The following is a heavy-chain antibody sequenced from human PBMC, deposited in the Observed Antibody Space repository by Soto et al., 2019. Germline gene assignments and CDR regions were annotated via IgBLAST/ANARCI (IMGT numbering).Heavy chain of an antibody. CDR3: AREAGRHSYDVTGYYFDY. CDR1: GGTFSNYA. D-gene: IGHD3-9*01. J-gene: IGHJ4*02. Sequence: QVQLVQSGAEVKKPGSSVKVSCKASGGTFSNYAITWVRQAPGQGLEWMGGIIPMFRTPNYAQKFQGRVTXXAXXSTRTAYMERNSLTSEDTAMYYCAREAGRHSYDVTGYYFDYWGQGTLVTVSS. CDR2: IIPMFRTP. V-gene: IGHV1-69*12.